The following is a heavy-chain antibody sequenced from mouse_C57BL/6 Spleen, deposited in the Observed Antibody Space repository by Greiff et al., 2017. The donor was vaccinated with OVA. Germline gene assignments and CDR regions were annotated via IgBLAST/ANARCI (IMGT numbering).Heavy chain of an antibody. CDR2: IDPEDGET. D-gene: IGHD1-1*01. J-gene: IGHJ3*01. Sequence: DVKLVESGAALVKPGASVKLSCTASGFNIKDYYMHWVKQRPEQGLEWIGRIDPEDGETKYAPKFQGKATITADTSSNTAYLQRSSLTAEDTAVYYCARGTTVVARPGFAYWGQGTLVTVSA. CDR3: ARGTTVVARPGFAY. V-gene: IGHV14-2*01. CDR1: GFNIKDYY.